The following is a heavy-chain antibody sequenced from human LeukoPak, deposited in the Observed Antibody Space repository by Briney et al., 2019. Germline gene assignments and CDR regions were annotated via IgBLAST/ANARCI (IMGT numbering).Heavy chain of an antibody. CDR3: ARARRSSGRHDASDI. CDR2: INDSGST. J-gene: IGHJ3*02. V-gene: IGHV4-59*12. Sequence: PSETLSLTCNVFGDSMNNYYWSRIRQPPGKGLEWIGNINDSGSTNYNPSLKSRVTISIDTSKNQFSLKLSSVTAADTAVYYCARARRSSGRHDASDIWGQGTMVTVSS. CDR1: GDSMNNYY. D-gene: IGHD6-19*01.